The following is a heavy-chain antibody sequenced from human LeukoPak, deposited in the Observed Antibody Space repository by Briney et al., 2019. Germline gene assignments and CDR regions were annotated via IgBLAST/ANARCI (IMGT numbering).Heavy chain of an antibody. D-gene: IGHD2-2*02. V-gene: IGHV3-30*04. J-gene: IGHJ4*02. CDR3: ARGGYCSSTSCYKRPRGSVFDY. CDR1: GFTFSSYA. Sequence: GGSLRLSCAASGFTFSSYAMHWVRQAPGKGLEWVAVISYDGSNKYYADSVKGRLTISRDNSKNTLYLQMNSLRAEDTAVYYCARGGYCSSTSCYKRPRGSVFDYWGQGTLVTVSS. CDR2: ISYDGSNK.